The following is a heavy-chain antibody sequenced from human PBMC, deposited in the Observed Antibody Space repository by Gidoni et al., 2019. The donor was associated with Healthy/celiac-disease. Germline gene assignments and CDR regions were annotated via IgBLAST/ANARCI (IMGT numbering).Heavy chain of an antibody. CDR1: GGPISSASYY. D-gene: IGHD3-16*02. V-gene: IGHV4-61*02. CDR2: IYTSGST. J-gene: IGHJ5*02. Sequence: QVQLQESRPGLVTPSQTLSLTCTVSGGPISSASYYWSWVRQPAGKGLEWIGRIYTSGSTNYNPSLKSRVTISVDTSKNQSSLKLSYVTAADTAVYYCASIVGDTTYNWFDPWGQGTLVTVSS. CDR3: ASIVGDTTYNWFDP.